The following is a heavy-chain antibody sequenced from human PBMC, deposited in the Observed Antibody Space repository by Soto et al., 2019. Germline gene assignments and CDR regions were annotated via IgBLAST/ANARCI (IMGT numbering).Heavy chain of an antibody. CDR3: AGDMGPSGDYGY. D-gene: IGHD4-17*01. Sequence: EVQLVYSGGDLVQPGGSLRLSCAASGFTFSTYWMSWVRQAPGKGLEWVANIDPDGSQKYYVDSVKGRFTISRDNAKNSLYLQMNSLRDEYTAVYYWAGDMGPSGDYGYWGQGTLVTVSS. J-gene: IGHJ4*02. CDR1: GFTFSTYW. V-gene: IGHV3-7*03. CDR2: IDPDGSQK.